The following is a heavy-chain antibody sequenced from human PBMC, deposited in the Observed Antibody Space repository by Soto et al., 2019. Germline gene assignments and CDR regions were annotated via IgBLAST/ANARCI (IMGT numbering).Heavy chain of an antibody. V-gene: IGHV4-39*01. CDR1: GGSISSSSYY. CDR2: IYYSGST. D-gene: IGHD6-6*01. Sequence: QLQLQESGPGLVKPSETLSLTCTVSGGSISSSSYYWGWIRQPPGKGLEWIGSIYYSGSTYYNPSLKSRVTISVDTSKTQFSLKLSSVTAADTAVYYCARQPLGSSSADYWGQGTLVTVAS. CDR3: ARQPLGSSSADY. J-gene: IGHJ4*02.